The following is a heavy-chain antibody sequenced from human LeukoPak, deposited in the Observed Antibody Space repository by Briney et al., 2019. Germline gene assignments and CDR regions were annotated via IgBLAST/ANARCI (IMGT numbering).Heavy chain of an antibody. CDR1: GFTFSSYA. V-gene: IGHV3-23*01. D-gene: IGHD5-24*01. CDR2: ISSSGGST. J-gene: IGHJ4*02. Sequence: GGSLRLSCAASGFTFSSYAMSWVRQAPGKGLEWVSGISSSGGSTYYADSVKGRFTISRDNSKNTLYLQMNSLRAEDTAVYYCAKDVGYISPQNHDDYWGQGTLVTVSS. CDR3: AKDVGYISPQNHDDY.